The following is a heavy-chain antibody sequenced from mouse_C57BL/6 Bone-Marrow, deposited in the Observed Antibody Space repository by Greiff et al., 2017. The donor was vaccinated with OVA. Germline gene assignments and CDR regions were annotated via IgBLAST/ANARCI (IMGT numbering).Heavy chain of an antibody. CDR1: GYTFTSYW. Sequence: QVQLQQPGAELVKPGASVKLSCKASGYTFTSYWMHWVKQRPGLGLEWIGRIDPNSGGTKYNEKFKSKATLTVDKPSSTAYMQLSSLTSEDSAVYYCARRGGSSSYYAMDYWDQGTSVTVSS. J-gene: IGHJ4*01. CDR2: IDPNSGGT. D-gene: IGHD1-1*01. CDR3: ARRGGSSSYYAMDY. V-gene: IGHV1-72*01.